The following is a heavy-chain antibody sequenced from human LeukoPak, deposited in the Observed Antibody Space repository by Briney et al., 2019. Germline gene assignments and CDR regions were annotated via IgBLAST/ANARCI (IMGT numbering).Heavy chain of an antibody. CDR2: ITGSGGST. CDR1: GFTFSSYA. D-gene: IGHD3-10*02. J-gene: IGHJ6*04. V-gene: IGHV3-23*01. CDR3: AELGITMIGGV. Sequence: PGGSLRLSCAASGFTFSSYAMTWVRQAPGRGLEWVSAITGSGGSTYYADSVKGRFTISRDNAKNSLYLQMNSLRAEDTVVYYCAELGITMIGGVWGKGTTVTISS.